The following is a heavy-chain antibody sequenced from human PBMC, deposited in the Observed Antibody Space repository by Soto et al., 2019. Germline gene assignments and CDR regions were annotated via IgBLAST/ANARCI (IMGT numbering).Heavy chain of an antibody. V-gene: IGHV4-59*08. J-gene: IGHJ4*02. CDR1: GGPMCNYY. Sequence: PSETLSLTCTISGGPMCNYYCSWFRQPPGQGLEWIGYMGYNGYTRYNPSLKSRVTISVDTSKNQFSLKLSSVTAADTAVYYCARPRSITMVRGVITRPPPYYFDNWGQGTLVTVSS. CDR2: MGYNGYT. D-gene: IGHD3-10*01. CDR3: ARPRSITMVRGVITRPPPYYFDN.